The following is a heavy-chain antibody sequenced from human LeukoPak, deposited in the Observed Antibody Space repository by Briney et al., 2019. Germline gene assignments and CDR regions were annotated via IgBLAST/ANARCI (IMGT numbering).Heavy chain of an antibody. D-gene: IGHD3-16*02. CDR1: GGSISSYY. J-gene: IGHJ4*02. CDR3: ARAPGLRLGELSFYFDY. Sequence: SETLSLTCTVSGGSISSYYWSWIRQPPGKGLEWIGYIYYSGSTNYNPSLKSRVTISVDTSKNQFSLKLSSVTAADTAVYYCARAPGLRLGELSFYFDYWGQGTLVTVSS. CDR2: IYYSGST. V-gene: IGHV4-59*01.